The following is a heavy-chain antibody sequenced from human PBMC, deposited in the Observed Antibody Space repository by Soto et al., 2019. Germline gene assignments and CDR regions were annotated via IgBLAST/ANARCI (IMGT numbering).Heavy chain of an antibody. D-gene: IGHD2-21*01. CDR1: GFTLTAYA. J-gene: IGHJ5*02. Sequence: EVRLLESGGGLVQPGGSLRLSCTASGFTLTAYAINWVRRAPGKGLEGVSATTGGAGLTYYADSVKGRFSVSSDTPGNTRYLQLSSLRPEDTAVYYCARVDRGSVARPTRLDPWGQGTLVTVSS. V-gene: IGHV3-23*01. CDR3: ARVDRGSVARPTRLDP. CDR2: TTGGAGLT.